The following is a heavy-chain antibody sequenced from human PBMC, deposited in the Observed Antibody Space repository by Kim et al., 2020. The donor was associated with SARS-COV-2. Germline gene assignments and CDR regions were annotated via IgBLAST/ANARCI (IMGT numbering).Heavy chain of an antibody. J-gene: IGHJ4*02. CDR1: GFTVSSYS. CDR3: ARNGANYYDSSGD. Sequence: GGSLRLSCAASGFTVSSYSMNWVRQAPGKGLEWVSSISSSSSYIYYADSVKGRFTISRDNAKNSLYLQMNSLRAEDTAVYYCARNGANYYDSSGDWGQGTLVTVSS. D-gene: IGHD3-22*01. CDR2: ISSSSSYI. V-gene: IGHV3-21*01.